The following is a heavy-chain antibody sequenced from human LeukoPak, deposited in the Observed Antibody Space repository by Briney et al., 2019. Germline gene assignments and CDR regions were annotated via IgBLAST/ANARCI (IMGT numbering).Heavy chain of an antibody. CDR3: ARDVKRYFDWSSPEGTYLRFDY. V-gene: IGHV1-18*04. Sequence: ASVKVSCKASGYTFTSYGISWVRRAPGQGLEWMGWISAYNGNTNYAEKLQGRVTMTTDTSTSTVYMELRSLRSDDTAVYYCARDVKRYFDWSSPEGTYLRFDYWGQGTLVTVSS. CDR2: ISAYNGNT. D-gene: IGHD3-9*01. J-gene: IGHJ4*02. CDR1: GYTFTSYG.